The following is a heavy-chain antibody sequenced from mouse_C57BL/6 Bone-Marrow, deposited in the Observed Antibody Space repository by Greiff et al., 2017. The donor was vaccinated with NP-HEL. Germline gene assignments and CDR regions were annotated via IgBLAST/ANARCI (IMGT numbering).Heavy chain of an antibody. CDR2: IWSGGST. CDR3: ARYYYGSSYWYFDV. J-gene: IGHJ1*03. V-gene: IGHV2-2*01. CDR1: GFSLTSYG. Sequence: VQLQESGPGLVQPSQCLSITCTVSGFSLTSYGVHWVRQSPGKGLEWLGVIWSGGSTDYNAAFISRLSISKDNSKSQVFFKMNSLQADDTAIYYCARYYYGSSYWYFDVWGTGTTVTVSS. D-gene: IGHD1-1*01.